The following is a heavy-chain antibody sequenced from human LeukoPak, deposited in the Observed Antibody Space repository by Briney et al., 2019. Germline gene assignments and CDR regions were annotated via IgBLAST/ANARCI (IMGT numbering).Heavy chain of an antibody. CDR1: GFTFSSYA. V-gene: IGHV3-23*01. CDR2: ISGSGGST. J-gene: IGHJ6*03. D-gene: IGHD6-13*01. Sequence: PGGSLRLSCAASGFTFSSYAMSWVRQAPGKGLEWVSAISGSGGSTYYADSVKGRFTISRDNSKNTLYLQMNSLRGEDTAVYYCAKDKAAAGFYYYYYMDVWGKGTTVTVSS. CDR3: AKDKAAAGFYYYYYMDV.